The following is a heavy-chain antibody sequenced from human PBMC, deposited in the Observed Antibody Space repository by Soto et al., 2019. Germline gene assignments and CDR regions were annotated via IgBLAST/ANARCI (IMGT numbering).Heavy chain of an antibody. J-gene: IGHJ6*02. V-gene: IGHV1-18*01. CDR1: GYTFISYG. D-gene: IGHD2-15*01. CDR3: ARRSRQKDWYYYNGMDL. CDR2: ISAYNGNT. Sequence: QVQLVQSGAEVKKPGASVKVSCKASGYTFISYGISWVRQAPGQGLEWMGWISAYNGNTNYAQKLQGRVTMTTDTSTSTAYMELRSLRSDDTAVYYCARRSRQKDWYYYNGMDLWGQGTTVTVSS.